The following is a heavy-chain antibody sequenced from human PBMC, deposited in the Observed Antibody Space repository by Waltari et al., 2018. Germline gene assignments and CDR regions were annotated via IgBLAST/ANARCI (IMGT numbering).Heavy chain of an antibody. Sequence: QVQLVQSGAEVKKPGASVKVSCKASGYTFTGYYMPWVRQAPGQGLEWMGWINPNSGGTNYAQKFQGRVTMTRDTSISTDYMELSRLRSDDTAVYYCARDRIVGAAGRAGFVHYWGQGTLVTVSS. CDR1: GYTFTGYY. D-gene: IGHD6-13*01. J-gene: IGHJ4*02. CDR2: INPNSGGT. V-gene: IGHV1-2*02. CDR3: ARDRIVGAAGRAGFVHY.